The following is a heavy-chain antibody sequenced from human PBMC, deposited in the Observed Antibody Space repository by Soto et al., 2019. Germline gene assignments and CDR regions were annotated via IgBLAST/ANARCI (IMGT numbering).Heavy chain of an antibody. Sequence: GASVKVSCKASGGTFSSYAISWVRQAPGQGLEWMGGIIPIFGTANYAQKFQGRVTITADESTSTAYMELSSLRSEDTAVYYCAKSPGNLLLFLEWLLPMDVWGQGTTVTVS. CDR3: AKSPGNLLLFLEWLLPMDV. V-gene: IGHV1-69*13. J-gene: IGHJ6*02. CDR1: GGTFSSYA. CDR2: IIPIFGTA. D-gene: IGHD3-3*01.